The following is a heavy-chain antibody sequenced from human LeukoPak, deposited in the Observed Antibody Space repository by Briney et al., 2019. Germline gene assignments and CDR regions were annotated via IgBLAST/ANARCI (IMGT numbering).Heavy chain of an antibody. J-gene: IGHJ4*02. CDR1: GFDFTAYG. CDR2: IYPGGSNG. Sequence: GESLKISCKCSGFDFTAYGIAWVRPLPGKGLEWMGNIYPGGSNGRYSPSFQGQVTMSADKSITTVYLQWSSLKASDTAMYYCSRHFHSAWFGFWSQGSLVTVSS. D-gene: IGHD5-18*01. V-gene: IGHV5-51*01. CDR3: SRHFHSAWFGF.